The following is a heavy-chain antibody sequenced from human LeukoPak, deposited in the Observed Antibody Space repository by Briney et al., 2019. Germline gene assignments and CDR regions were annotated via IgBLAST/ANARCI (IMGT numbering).Heavy chain of an antibody. CDR2: IMPMFGKA. D-gene: IGHD5-18*01. CDR3: ARDSGYSYGSGTSDV. J-gene: IGHJ6*04. Sequence: SVKVSCKASGGTFSSYDISWVRQAPGQGLEWMGGIMPMFGKANYAQKLQGRVTMTTDTSTSTAYMELRSLRTDDTAVYYCARDSGYSYGSGTSDVWGKGTTVTISS. V-gene: IGHV1-69*05. CDR1: GGTFSSYD.